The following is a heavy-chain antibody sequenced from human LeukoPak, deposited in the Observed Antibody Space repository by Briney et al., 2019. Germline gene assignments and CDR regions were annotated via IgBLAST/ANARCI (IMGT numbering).Heavy chain of an antibody. CDR3: ARRLLSMSGGAFDI. D-gene: IGHD2-21*02. CDR1: GYTFTSYA. J-gene: IGHJ3*02. CDR2: INAGNGNT. V-gene: IGHV1-3*01. Sequence: WASVKVSCKASGYTFTSYAMHWVRQAPGQRLEWMGWINAGNGNTKYSQKFQGRVTITRDTSASTAYMGLSSLRSEDTAVYYCARRLLSMSGGAFDIWGQGTMVTASS.